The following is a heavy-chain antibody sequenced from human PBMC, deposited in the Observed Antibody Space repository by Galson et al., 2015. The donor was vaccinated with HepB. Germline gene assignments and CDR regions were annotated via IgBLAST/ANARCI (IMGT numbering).Heavy chain of an antibody. CDR3: VKSQEMTTVQPLDH. CDR2: VSISGGTT. CDR1: GFTFSNYA. V-gene: IGHV3-23*01. D-gene: IGHD5-24*01. Sequence: SLRLSCAASGFTFSNYAMSWVRQAPGKGLEWVSSVSISGGTTYYAGSVKGRFTISSDNYKNTLYLQMNSLSAEDTAVYYCVKSQEMTTVQPLDHWGQGTLVTVSS. J-gene: IGHJ5*02.